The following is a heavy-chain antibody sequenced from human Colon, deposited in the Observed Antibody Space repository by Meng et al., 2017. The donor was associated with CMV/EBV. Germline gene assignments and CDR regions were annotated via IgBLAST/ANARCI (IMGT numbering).Heavy chain of an antibody. CDR3: ARPPTGALRFYGVDG. J-gene: IGHJ6*02. CDR1: GFTFSKYF. V-gene: IGHV3-23*01. D-gene: IGHD1-1*01. CDR2: ISSSGDRT. Sequence: GEALKISCEGSGFTFSKYFMTWVRQTPGKGLEWVAAISSSGDRTYYADSREGRFTISRDNSKNASYLQMDNLSGDDTAVYYCARPPTGALRFYGVDGWGPGTTVTVSS.